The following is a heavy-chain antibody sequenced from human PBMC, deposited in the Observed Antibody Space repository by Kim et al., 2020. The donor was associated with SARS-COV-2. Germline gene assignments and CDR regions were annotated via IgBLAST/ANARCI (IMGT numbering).Heavy chain of an antibody. D-gene: IGHD6-19*01. CDR2: IYHSGST. V-gene: IGHV4-4*02. Sequence: SETLSLTCAVSGGSISSSNWWSWVRQPPGKGLEWIGEIYHSGSTNYNPSLKSRVTISVDKSKNQFSLKLSSVTAADTAVYYCARRSPQYIAVAGPFDYWGQGTLVTVSS. CDR3: ARRSPQYIAVAGPFDY. CDR1: GGSISSSNW. J-gene: IGHJ4*02.